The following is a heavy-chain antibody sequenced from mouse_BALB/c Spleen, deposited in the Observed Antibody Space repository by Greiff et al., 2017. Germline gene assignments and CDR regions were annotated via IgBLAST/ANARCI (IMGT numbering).Heavy chain of an antibody. J-gene: IGHJ4*01. V-gene: IGHV1-12*01. D-gene: IGHD2-10*02. Sequence: QVQLQQSGAELVKPGASVKMSCKASGYTFTSYNMHWVKQTPGQGLEWIGAIYPGNGDTSYNQKFKGKATLTADKSSSTAYMQLSSLTSEDSAVYYCARYGNYAAMDYWGQGTSVTVSS. CDR2: IYPGNGDT. CDR3: ARYGNYAAMDY. CDR1: GYTFTSYN.